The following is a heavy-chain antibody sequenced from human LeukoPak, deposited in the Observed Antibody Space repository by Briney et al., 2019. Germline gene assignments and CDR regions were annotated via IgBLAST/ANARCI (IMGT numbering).Heavy chain of an antibody. CDR2: IIPIFGTA. Sequence: GASVKVSCKASGGTFSSYAISWVRQAPGQGLEWMGGIIPIFGTANYAQKFQGRVTITADESTSTAYMELSSLRSEDTAVYYCARPVPDILTGYYLQYYGMDVWGQGTTVTVSS. CDR1: GGTFSSYA. D-gene: IGHD3-9*01. V-gene: IGHV1-69*13. CDR3: ARPVPDILTGYYLQYYGMDV. J-gene: IGHJ6*02.